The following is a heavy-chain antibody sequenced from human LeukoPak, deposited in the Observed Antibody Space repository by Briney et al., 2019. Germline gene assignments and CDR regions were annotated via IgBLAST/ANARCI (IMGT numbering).Heavy chain of an antibody. CDR3: AKVRWELLQYFDY. J-gene: IGHJ4*02. D-gene: IGHD1-26*01. V-gene: IGHV3-7*01. CDR2: IKQDGSEK. Sequence: PGGSLRLSCAASGFTFSSYWMSWVRQAPGKGLEWVANIKQDGSEKYYVDSVKGRFTISRDNAKNSLYLQMNSLRAEDTAVYYCAKVRWELLQYFDYWGQGTLVTVSS. CDR1: GFTFSSYW.